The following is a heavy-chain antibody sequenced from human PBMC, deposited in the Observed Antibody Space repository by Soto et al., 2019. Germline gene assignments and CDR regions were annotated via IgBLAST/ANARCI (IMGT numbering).Heavy chain of an antibody. Sequence: PGGSLRLSCAASGFTFSSYAMTWVRQAPGKGLEWVSVIRAGGDNTYYADSVKGRFTISRDNSKSTLYLQMNSLRAEDTAVYYCAKDPYSSSRGYYYYMDVWGQGTTVTVSS. J-gene: IGHJ6*03. V-gene: IGHV3-23*01. CDR3: AKDPYSSSRGYYYYMDV. CDR2: IRAGGDNT. CDR1: GFTFSSYA. D-gene: IGHD6-6*01.